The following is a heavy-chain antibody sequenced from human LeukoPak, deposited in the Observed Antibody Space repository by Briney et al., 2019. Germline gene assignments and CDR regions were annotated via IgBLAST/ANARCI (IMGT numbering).Heavy chain of an antibody. J-gene: IGHJ4*02. D-gene: IGHD6-19*01. CDR3: ARVLVGEWLVPL. V-gene: IGHV4-59*01. CDR2: IYYSGST. Sequence: SETLSLTCTVSGGSISSYYWSWIRQPPGKGLEWIWYIYYSGSTNYNPSLKSRVTISVDTSKNQFSLKLSSVTAADTAVYYCARVLVGEWLVPLWGQGTLVTVSS. CDR1: GGSISSYY.